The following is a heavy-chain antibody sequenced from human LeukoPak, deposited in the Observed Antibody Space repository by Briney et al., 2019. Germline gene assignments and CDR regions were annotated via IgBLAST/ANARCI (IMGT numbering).Heavy chain of an antibody. CDR2: INHSGST. CDR3: ARYSSNSYYFDY. Sequence: KASETLSLTCAVYGGSFSGYYWSWIRQPPGKGLEWIGEINHSGSTNYNPSLKSRVTISVDTSKNQFSLKLSSVTAADTAVYYCARYSSNSYYFDYWGQGTLVTVSS. CDR1: GGSFSGYY. D-gene: IGHD6-13*01. V-gene: IGHV4-34*01. J-gene: IGHJ4*02.